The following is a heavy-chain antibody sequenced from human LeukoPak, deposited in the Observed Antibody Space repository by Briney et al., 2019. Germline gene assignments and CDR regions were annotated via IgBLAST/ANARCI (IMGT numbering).Heavy chain of an antibody. Sequence: SVKVSCKASGGTFSSYAISWVRQAPGQGLEWMGGIIPIFGTANYAQKFQGRVTITADESTSTAYMELSSLRTEDTAVYYCAREGARYCGGDCYPGAGAFDIWGQGTMVTVSS. CDR2: IIPIFGTA. V-gene: IGHV1-69*01. D-gene: IGHD2-21*02. CDR1: GGTFSSYA. J-gene: IGHJ3*02. CDR3: AREGARYCGGDCYPGAGAFDI.